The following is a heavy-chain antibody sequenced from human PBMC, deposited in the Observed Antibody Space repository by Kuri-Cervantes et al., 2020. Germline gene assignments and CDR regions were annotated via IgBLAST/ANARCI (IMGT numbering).Heavy chain of an antibody. CDR1: GGSISSSSYY. Sequence: GSLRLSCTVSGGSISSSSYYWGWIRQPPGKGLEWIGSIYYSGSTYYNPSLKSRVTISVDTSKNQFSLKLSSVTAADTAVYYCARQRTTGGDYWGQGTLVTVSS. CDR3: ARQRTTGGDY. CDR2: IYYSGST. J-gene: IGHJ4*02. V-gene: IGHV4-39*01. D-gene: IGHD1-1*01.